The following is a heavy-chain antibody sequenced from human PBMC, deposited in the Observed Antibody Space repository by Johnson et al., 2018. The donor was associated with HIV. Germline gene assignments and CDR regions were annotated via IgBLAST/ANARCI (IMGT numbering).Heavy chain of an antibody. Sequence: QVQLVESGGGVVQPGESLRLSCAASGFTFANYGMHWVRQAPGKGLEWVAFTAHDESITHYADSVKGRFTMSRDNSKSTLNLQMNSLRAEDTAIYCCAKDRSLWFRELWPRDAFDMWGQGTKITVSS. J-gene: IGHJ3*02. CDR1: GFTFANYG. D-gene: IGHD3-10*01. V-gene: IGHV3-30*02. CDR2: TAHDESIT. CDR3: AKDRSLWFRELWPRDAFDM.